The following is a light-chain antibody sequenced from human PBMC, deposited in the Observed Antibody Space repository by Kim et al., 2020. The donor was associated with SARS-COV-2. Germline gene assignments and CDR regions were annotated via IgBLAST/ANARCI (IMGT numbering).Light chain of an antibody. J-gene: IGLJ1*01. CDR1: SSNIGANYD. CDR2: GNT. Sequence: RVTFACTGSSSNIGANYDVHWYQHLPGTAPKLLIYGNTNRPSGVPDRFSGSKSGTSASLAIIGLQAEDEADYYCQSYDNSLNSYVFGTGTKVTVL. CDR3: QSYDNSLNSYV. V-gene: IGLV1-40*01.